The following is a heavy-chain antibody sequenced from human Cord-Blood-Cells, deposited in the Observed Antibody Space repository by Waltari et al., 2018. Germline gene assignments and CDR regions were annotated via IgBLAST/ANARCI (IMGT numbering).Heavy chain of an antibody. V-gene: IGHV3-48*03. CDR1: GFTFSSYE. CDR2: ISSSGSTI. D-gene: IGHD3-10*01. J-gene: IGHJ4*02. Sequence: EVQLVESGGGLVQPGGSLRLSCAASGFTFSSYEMNWVLQAPGKGLEWVSYISSSGSTIYYADSVKGRFTISRDNAKNSLYLQMNSLRAEDTAVYYCARTYYYGSGSYGFDYWGQGTLVTVSS. CDR3: ARTYYYGSGSYGFDY.